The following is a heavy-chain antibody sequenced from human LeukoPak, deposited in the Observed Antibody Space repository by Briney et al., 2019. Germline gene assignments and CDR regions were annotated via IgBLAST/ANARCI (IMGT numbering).Heavy chain of an antibody. CDR1: GYSFTSYW. D-gene: IGHD3-10*01. CDR2: IDPSDSYT. Sequence: GESLKISRKGSGYSFTSYWISWVRQIPGKGLGWRGRIDPSDSYTNYSPSFQGHVTIAADKSISTAYLQWSSLKASDTAMYYCARRSPYYYGSGSYHEGDFDYWGQGNRVTVSS. J-gene: IGHJ4*02. V-gene: IGHV5-10-1*01. CDR3: ARRSPYYYGSGSYHEGDFDY.